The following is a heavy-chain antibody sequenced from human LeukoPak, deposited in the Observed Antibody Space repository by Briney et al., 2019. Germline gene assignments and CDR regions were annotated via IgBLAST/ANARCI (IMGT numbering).Heavy chain of an antibody. CDR3: VNRDGGWLQPSGMDV. CDR2: LSNSGTTA. CDR1: GFTLSSYV. J-gene: IGHJ6*02. D-gene: IGHD5-24*01. Sequence: GGSLRLSCVASGFTLSSYVMSWVRQAPGKGLEWVSALSNSGTTAYYGDSVRGRFTISRDNSKNTLYLQMHSLRAEDTAIYYCVNRDGGWLQPSGMDVWGQGTAVTVSS. V-gene: IGHV3-23*01.